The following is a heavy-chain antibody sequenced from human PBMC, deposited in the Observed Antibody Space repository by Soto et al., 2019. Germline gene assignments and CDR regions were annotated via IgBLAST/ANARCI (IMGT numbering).Heavy chain of an antibody. Sequence: SETLSLTCAVSGGSVNSADFSWTWLRQPPGKGLEWIGYIYHTGSSYCKPSLKSRVTISVDTSKNQFSLKLNSVTVADTAVYYCARGGFQLLPDYWGRGTLVTVSS. D-gene: IGHD2-2*01. J-gene: IGHJ4*02. V-gene: IGHV4-30-2*01. CDR1: GGSVNSADFS. CDR3: ARGGFQLLPDY. CDR2: IYHTGSS.